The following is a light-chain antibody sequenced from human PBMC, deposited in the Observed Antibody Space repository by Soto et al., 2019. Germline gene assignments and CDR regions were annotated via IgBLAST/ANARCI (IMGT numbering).Light chain of an antibody. CDR1: QSISSW. J-gene: IGKJ1*01. CDR3: QQYNSYSRT. Sequence: DIQMTQSPSTLSASVGDRVTITCRASQSISSWLAWYQQKPGKAPTLLIYDASSLESGVPSRFSGSGSGTEFTLTISSLQPDDFATSYCQQYNSYSRTFGKGTKVEIK. V-gene: IGKV1-5*01. CDR2: DAS.